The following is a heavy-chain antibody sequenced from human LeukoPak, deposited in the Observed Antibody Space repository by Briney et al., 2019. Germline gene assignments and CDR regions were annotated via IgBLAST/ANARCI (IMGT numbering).Heavy chain of an antibody. D-gene: IGHD6-19*01. J-gene: IGHJ5*02. CDR3: AGDTHSSSWYDH. CDR2: IYSDGNT. V-gene: IGHV3-53*01. Sequence: GWSLRLSCAVSGFTVSSIYMTWVRQAPGKGLEWVSSIYSDGNTYYADSVKGRFTLSRDSSRNTLYLQMNDLRVEDTAVYYCAGDTHSSSWYDHWGQGTLVTVSS. CDR1: GFTVSSIY.